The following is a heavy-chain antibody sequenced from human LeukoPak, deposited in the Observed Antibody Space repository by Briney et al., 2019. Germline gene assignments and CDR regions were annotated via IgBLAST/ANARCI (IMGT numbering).Heavy chain of an antibody. Sequence: SETLSLTCTVSGGSISSSSYYWGWIRQPPGTGLEWIGSIYYSGSTYYNPSLKSRVTISADTSKNQFSLKVRSVTAADTAVYYCASHYYGMGVWGQGTTVTVSS. CDR1: GGSISSSSYY. CDR3: ASHYYGMGV. CDR2: IYYSGST. V-gene: IGHV4-39*01. J-gene: IGHJ6*02.